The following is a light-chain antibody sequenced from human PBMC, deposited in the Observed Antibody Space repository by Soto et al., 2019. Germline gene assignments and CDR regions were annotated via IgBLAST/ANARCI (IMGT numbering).Light chain of an antibody. Sequence: EIVMTQSPATLSVSPGERATLSCRASHSVSSDLACYQQIPGQAPRLLIYGASTRATAIPARFTGSGSGTEFTLTISSLQSEDFAVYYCQQYNNWPITFGPGTRLENK. J-gene: IGKJ5*01. CDR3: QQYNNWPIT. V-gene: IGKV3-15*01. CDR1: HSVSSD. CDR2: GAS.